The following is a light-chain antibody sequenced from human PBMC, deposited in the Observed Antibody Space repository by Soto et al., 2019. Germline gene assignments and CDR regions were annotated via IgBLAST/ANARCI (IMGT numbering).Light chain of an antibody. V-gene: IGLV1-40*01. CDR3: QSYDSSLSGSV. Sequence: QSVLTQPPSVSGAPGQRVTISCTGSSSNIGAGYDVHWYQQLPGTAPKLLIYGNSNRPSGVPDRFSGSKSATSASLAITGLQAEDEADYYCQSYDSSLSGSVFGGGTKLTVL. CDR2: GNS. CDR1: SSNIGAGYD. J-gene: IGLJ2*01.